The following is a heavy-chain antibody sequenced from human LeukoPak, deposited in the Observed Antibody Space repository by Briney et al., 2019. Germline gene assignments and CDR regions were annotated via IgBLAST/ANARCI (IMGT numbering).Heavy chain of an antibody. J-gene: IGHJ4*02. CDR2: ISSSSSTI. CDR3: ARVGLLPFDY. CDR1: GFTFSSYS. V-gene: IGHV3-48*01. Sequence: GGSLRLSCAASGFTFSSYSMNWVRQAPGKGLEGVSYISSSSSTIHYADSVKGRFTISRDNAKNSLYLQMNNLRVEDTAVYYCARVGLLPFDYWGQGTLVTVSS. D-gene: IGHD3-16*01.